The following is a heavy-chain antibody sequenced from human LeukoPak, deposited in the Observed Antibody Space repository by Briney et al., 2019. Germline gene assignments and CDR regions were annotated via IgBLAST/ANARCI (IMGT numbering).Heavy chain of an antibody. D-gene: IGHD1-26*01. CDR2: IYSGGST. CDR1: GFTFSSYE. CDR3: ARDLSVGAKPDLGFDY. V-gene: IGHV3-66*01. J-gene: IGHJ4*02. Sequence: GGSLRLSCAASGFTFSSYEMNWVRQAPGKGLEWVSVIYSGGSTYYADSVKGRFTLSRDNSKNSLYLQMNSLRAEDTAIYYCARDLSVGAKPDLGFDYWGQGTLVTVSS.